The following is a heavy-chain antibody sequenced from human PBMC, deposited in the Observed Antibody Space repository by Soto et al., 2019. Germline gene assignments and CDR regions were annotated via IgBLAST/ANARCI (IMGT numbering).Heavy chain of an antibody. CDR2: MTGDGRTT. CDR3: ATAEVDY. Sequence: PGGSLRLSCAASGFTFGDYWMHWVRQPPGKGPEWVSRMTGDGRTTQYADSVKGRFTASRDNAKSTLYLQMNSLRAEDTAVYYCATAEVDYWGPGTPVTVSS. CDR1: GFTFGDYW. J-gene: IGHJ4*02. V-gene: IGHV3-74*03.